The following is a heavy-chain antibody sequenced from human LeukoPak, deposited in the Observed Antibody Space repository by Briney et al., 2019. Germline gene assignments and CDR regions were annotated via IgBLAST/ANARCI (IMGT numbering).Heavy chain of an antibody. CDR2: IYTSGST. V-gene: IGHV4-61*02. CDR3: ARDKGRAFDI. J-gene: IGHJ3*02. CDR1: GGSISSASYY. Sequence: SETLSLTCTVSGGSISSASYYWSWIRQPAGKGLEWIGRIYTSGSTNYNPSLKSRVTISVDTSKNQFSLKLSSVTAADTAVYYCARDKGRAFDIWGQGTVVTVSS.